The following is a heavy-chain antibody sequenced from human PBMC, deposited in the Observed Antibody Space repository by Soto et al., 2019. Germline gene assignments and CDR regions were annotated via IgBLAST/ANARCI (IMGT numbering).Heavy chain of an antibody. V-gene: IGHV3-21*01. CDR3: ARDLYYDSSGFAFDI. CDR2: ISSSSSYI. CDR1: GFTFSSYS. J-gene: IGHJ3*02. Sequence: EVQLVESGGGLVKPGGSLRLSCAASGFTFSSYSMNWVRQAPGKGLEWVSSISSSSSYIYYADSVKGRFTISRDNAKNSLYLQMKSLRAEDTAVYYCARDLYYDSSGFAFDIWGQGTMVTVSS. D-gene: IGHD3-22*01.